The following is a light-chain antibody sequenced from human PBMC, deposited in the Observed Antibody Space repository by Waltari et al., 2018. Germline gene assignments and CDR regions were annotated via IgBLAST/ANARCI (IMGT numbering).Light chain of an antibody. CDR2: QDN. V-gene: IGLV3-1*01. CDR1: QCDTNS. Sequence: SDESPPPRTLSVSPGQTAIITCSGDQCDTNSASWYQQRPGQSPLLVIYQDNNRPSVIPERFSGSGSGTTATLTISGTQVGDEADYYCQTYDGTTILFGGGTKLTVL. CDR3: QTYDGTTIL. J-gene: IGLJ2*01.